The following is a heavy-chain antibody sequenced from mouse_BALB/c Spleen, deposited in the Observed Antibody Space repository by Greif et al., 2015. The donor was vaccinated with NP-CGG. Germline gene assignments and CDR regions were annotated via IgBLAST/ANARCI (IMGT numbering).Heavy chain of an antibody. CDR1: GFTFSSYT. Sequence: EVMLVESGGGLVKPGGSLKLSCAASGFTFSSYTMSWVRQTPEKRLEWVATISSGGSYTYYPDSVKGRFTISRDNAKNTLYLQMSSLKSEDTAMYYCTRDGPYSSGYVGDYWGQGTSVTVSS. D-gene: IGHD3-1*01. CDR3: TRDGPYSSGYVGDY. CDR2: ISSGGSYT. V-gene: IGHV5-6-4*01. J-gene: IGHJ4*01.